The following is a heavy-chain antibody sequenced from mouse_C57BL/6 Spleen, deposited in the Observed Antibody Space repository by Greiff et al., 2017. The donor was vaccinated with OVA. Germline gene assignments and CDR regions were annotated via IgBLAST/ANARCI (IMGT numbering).Heavy chain of an antibody. CDR1: GYSFTGYY. V-gene: IGHV1-42*01. Sequence: EVQLQESGPELVKPGASVKISCKASGYSFTGYYMNWVKQSPEKSLEWIGEINPSTGGTTYNQKFKAKATLTVDKSSSTAYMQLKSLTSEDSAVYYCASLHYYGSSWDFDYWGQGTTLTVSS. J-gene: IGHJ2*01. CDR2: INPSTGGT. D-gene: IGHD1-1*01. CDR3: ASLHYYGSSWDFDY.